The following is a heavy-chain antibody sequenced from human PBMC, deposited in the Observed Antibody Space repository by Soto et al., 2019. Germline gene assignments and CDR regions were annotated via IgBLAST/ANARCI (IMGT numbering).Heavy chain of an antibody. CDR1: GGTFSSYT. D-gene: IGHD5-12*01. Sequence: QVQLVQSGAEVKKPGSSVTVSCKASGGTFSSYTISWVRQAPGQGLEWMGGNIPIFGTANYAQKFQGRVTITADESTCTGYMDVSRRRSGDTAVYYCARADHRWLHLWYFDRGGRGTLVTVSS. J-gene: IGHJ2*01. V-gene: IGHV1-69*12. CDR2: NIPIFGTA. CDR3: ARADHRWLHLWYFDR.